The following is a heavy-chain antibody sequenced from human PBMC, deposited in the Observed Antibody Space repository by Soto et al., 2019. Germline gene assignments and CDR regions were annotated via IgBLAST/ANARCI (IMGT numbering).Heavy chain of an antibody. CDR1: GFTFGTTD. J-gene: IGHJ4*02. CDR2: IDGSGGIT. V-gene: IGHV3-23*01. Sequence: GGSLRLSCAASGFTFGTTDMSWVRQAPGEGLEWVSTIDGSGGITYYADSVKGRFTISRDNSRNTVYLQMNSLRGDDTALYYCAKARSGSTRSPKFDYWGQGTLVTVSS. CDR3: AKARSGSTRSPKFDY. D-gene: IGHD3-10*01.